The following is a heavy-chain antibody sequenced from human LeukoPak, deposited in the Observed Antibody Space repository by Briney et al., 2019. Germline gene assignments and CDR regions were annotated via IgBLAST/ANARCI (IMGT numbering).Heavy chain of an antibody. CDR3: AREITGTFDY. J-gene: IGHJ4*02. Sequence: ASVKVSCKASGGTFSSYAISWVRQAPGQGLEWMGGIIPIFGTANYAQKFRGRVTITADKSTSTAYMELSSLRSEDTAVYYCAREITGTFDYWGQGTLVTVSS. CDR1: GGTFSSYA. V-gene: IGHV1-69*06. CDR2: IIPIFGTA. D-gene: IGHD1/OR15-1a*01.